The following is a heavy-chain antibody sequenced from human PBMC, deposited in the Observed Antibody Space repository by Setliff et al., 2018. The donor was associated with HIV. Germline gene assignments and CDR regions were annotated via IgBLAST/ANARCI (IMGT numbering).Heavy chain of an antibody. D-gene: IGHD1-20*01. Sequence: GASVKVSCKASGYSFSSHGIGWVRLAPGQGLEWMGWMSTDNGNTNYAQKVQGRVTMTTDTGTRTAYMELRSLRSDDTAMYYCARMRGGHNIREGAFDIWGQGTMVTVSS. V-gene: IGHV1-18*01. CDR2: MSTDNGNT. CDR1: GYSFSSHG. J-gene: IGHJ3*02. CDR3: ARMRGGHNIREGAFDI.